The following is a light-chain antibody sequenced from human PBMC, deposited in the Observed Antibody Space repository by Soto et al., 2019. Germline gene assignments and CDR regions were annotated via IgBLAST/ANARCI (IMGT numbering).Light chain of an antibody. V-gene: IGKV1-5*03. CDR2: KAS. CDR1: QSISIW. CDR3: QQYNNYPWT. Sequence: DIQMTQSPSTLSASVGDRVTITCRASQSISIWLAWYQQKPGKAPNLLISKASSLESGVPSRFIGSGSGTEFTLTISSLQPDDFATYYRQQYNNYPWTFGQGTKGEIK. J-gene: IGKJ1*01.